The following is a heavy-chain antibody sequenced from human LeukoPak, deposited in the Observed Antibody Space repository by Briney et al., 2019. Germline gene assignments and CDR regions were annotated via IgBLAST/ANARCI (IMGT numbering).Heavy chain of an antibody. CDR1: GYTFTNYD. V-gene: IGHV1-8*01. J-gene: IGHJ6*02. D-gene: IGHD3-10*01. CDR2: MNPNSGNT. CDR3: ARGDSGYFFYYGLDV. Sequence: ASVKVSCKASGYTFTNYDINWVRQATAQGLEWMGWMNPNSGNTGYAQKFQDRVTMTRNTSISTAYMELTRLTSEDTAVYFCARGDSGYFFYYGLDVWAKGPRSPSP.